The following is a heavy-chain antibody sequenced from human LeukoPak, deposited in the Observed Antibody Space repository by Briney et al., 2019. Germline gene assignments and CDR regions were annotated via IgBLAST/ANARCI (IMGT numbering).Heavy chain of an antibody. CDR2: IYSGGST. CDR1: GFPVSSNY. Sequence: GGSLSLSCAASGFPVSSNYMSWVRQAPGKGLEWVSVIYSGGSTYYADSVKGRFTISRDNSKNTLYLQMNSLRAEDTAVYYCARVRPYFDYWGQGTLVTVSS. J-gene: IGHJ4*02. CDR3: ARVRPYFDY. V-gene: IGHV3-53*01.